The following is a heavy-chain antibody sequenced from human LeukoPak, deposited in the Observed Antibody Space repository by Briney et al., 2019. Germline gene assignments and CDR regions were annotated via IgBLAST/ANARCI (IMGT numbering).Heavy chain of an antibody. J-gene: IGHJ4*02. CDR1: GGSMSNIYY. CDR3: ARGRAYYDSTGYYY. Sequence: SETLSLTCNVSGGSMSNIYYWGWIRQPPGKGLEWIGNIYYSGNTNYNPSLKSRVTISLDTSKNQFSLKLTSVTAADTAVYYCARGRAYYDSTGYYYWGQGTLVTVSS. V-gene: IGHV4-59*01. D-gene: IGHD3-22*01. CDR2: IYYSGNT.